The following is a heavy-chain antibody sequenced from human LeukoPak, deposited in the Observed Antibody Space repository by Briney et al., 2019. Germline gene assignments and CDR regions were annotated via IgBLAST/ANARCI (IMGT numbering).Heavy chain of an antibody. V-gene: IGHV3-30*02. CDR2: IRYDGSNK. D-gene: IGHD3-10*01. J-gene: IGHJ4*02. Sequence: GGSLRLSCAASGFTFSSYGMHWVRQAPGKGLEWVAFIRYDGSNKYYADSAKGRFTISRDNSKNTLSLQMNSLRAEDTAVYYCARSSYYYGSGSNFWVFDYWGQGTLVTVSS. CDR1: GFTFSSYG. CDR3: ARSSYYYGSGSNFWVFDY.